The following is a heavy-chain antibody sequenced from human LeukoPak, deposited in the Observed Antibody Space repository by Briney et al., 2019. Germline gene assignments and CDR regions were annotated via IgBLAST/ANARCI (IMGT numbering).Heavy chain of an antibody. CDR1: GFTFSTYG. CDR2: ISSSSSYI. V-gene: IGHV3-21*01. J-gene: IGHJ4*02. Sequence: GGSLRLSCAASGFTFSTYGMNWVRQAPGKGLEWVSSISSSSSYIYYADSVKGRFTISRDNAKSSLYLQMNSLRAEDTAVYYCARERSGYDSGPYYFDYWGQGTLVTVS. D-gene: IGHD5-12*01. CDR3: ARERSGYDSGPYYFDY.